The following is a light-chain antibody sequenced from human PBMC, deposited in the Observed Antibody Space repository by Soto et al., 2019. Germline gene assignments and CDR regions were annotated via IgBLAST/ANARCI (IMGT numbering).Light chain of an antibody. CDR3: QQYNSWPLT. V-gene: IGKV3D-15*01. CDR1: QRVGSD. J-gene: IGKJ4*01. Sequence: EIVMTQSPATLSVSPGERATLSCRASQRVGSDLAWYQQKPGQAPRLVIYDIFTRATSVPTRISGSGSGTEFTLTISSLQSEDFAVYYCQQYNSWPLTVGGGTKVDIK. CDR2: DIF.